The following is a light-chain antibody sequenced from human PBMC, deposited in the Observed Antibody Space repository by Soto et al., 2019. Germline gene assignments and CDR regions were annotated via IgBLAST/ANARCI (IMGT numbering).Light chain of an antibody. Sequence: QSVLTQPASVSGSPGQSITISCTGTSSDVGGHNYVSWYQQDPGKAPKLMIYEVSNRPSGVSDRFSGSKSGNTASLTISGLQPEDEADYYCGSWDSSLSAYVFGTGTKVTVL. CDR1: SSDVGGHNY. CDR3: GSWDSSLSAYV. CDR2: EVS. J-gene: IGLJ1*01. V-gene: IGLV2-14*01.